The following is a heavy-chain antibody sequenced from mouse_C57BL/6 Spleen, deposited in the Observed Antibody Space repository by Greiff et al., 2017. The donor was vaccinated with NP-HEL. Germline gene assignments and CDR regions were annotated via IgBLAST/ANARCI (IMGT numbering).Heavy chain of an antibody. CDR2: INPNNGGT. Sequence: EVKLQQSGPELVKPGASVKMSCKASGYTFTDYNMHWVKQSHGKSLEWIGYINPNNGGTSYNQKFKGKATLTVNKSSSTAYMELRSLTSEDSAVYYCARGGLLRYFDVWGTGTTVTVSS. CDR3: ARGGLLRYFDV. J-gene: IGHJ1*03. D-gene: IGHD2-3*01. V-gene: IGHV1-22*01. CDR1: GYTFTDYN.